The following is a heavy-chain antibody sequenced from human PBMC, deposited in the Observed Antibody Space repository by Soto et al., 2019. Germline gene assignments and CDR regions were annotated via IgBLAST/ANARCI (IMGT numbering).Heavy chain of an antibody. V-gene: IGHV3-73*02. CDR3: TNPQVYYGMDV. Sequence: EVQLVESGGGLVQPGGSLKLSCAASGFTFSGSAVHWVRQASGKGLEWVGRIRSKGNNYATAYAASVQGRFTIFRDDLKNTAYLQMNSLKTEDTAVYYCTNPQVYYGMDVWGQGTTVTVSS. CDR1: GFTFSGSA. CDR2: IRSKGNNYAT. J-gene: IGHJ6*02.